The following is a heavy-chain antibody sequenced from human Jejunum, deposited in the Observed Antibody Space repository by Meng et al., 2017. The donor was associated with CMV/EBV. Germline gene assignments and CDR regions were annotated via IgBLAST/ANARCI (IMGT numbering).Heavy chain of an antibody. CDR2: IYTSGST. V-gene: IGHV4-4*07. D-gene: IGHD1-26*01. CDR1: AGSISGYY. CDR3: ARESGSYYWFDP. J-gene: IGHJ5*02. Sequence: QVQLQEAGPGLVKSSETLSLTCFVSAGSISGYYWSWIRQPAGKGLEWIGRIYTSGSTHYNPSLKSRLTMSVDLSNNQISLKVRSVTAADTAVYYCARESGSYYWFDPWGQGTLVTVSS.